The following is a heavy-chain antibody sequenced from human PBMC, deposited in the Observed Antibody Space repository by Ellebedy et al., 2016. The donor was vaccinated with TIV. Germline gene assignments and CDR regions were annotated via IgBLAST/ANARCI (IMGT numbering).Heavy chain of an antibody. D-gene: IGHD1-1*01. CDR3: ARVHCSITTCDYYYMDV. V-gene: IGHV4-4*07. CDR2: IFTSGSF. Sequence: GSLRLSXTVSGGSVSRYFWSWIRQPAGTGLEWIGRIFTSGSFNYNPSLMSRVTMSVVTSKNQISLRLNSVTTADTAVYYCARVHCSITTCDYYYMDVWGKGTTVTVSS. J-gene: IGHJ6*03. CDR1: GGSVSRYF.